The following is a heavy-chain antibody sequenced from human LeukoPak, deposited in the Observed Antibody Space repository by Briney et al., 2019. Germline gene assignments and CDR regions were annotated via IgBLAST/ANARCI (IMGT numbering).Heavy chain of an antibody. CDR3: ARKKGRWLQDTFDY. CDR1: GFIFSNFA. Sequence: GGSLRLSCEASGFIFSNFAMHWVRQAPGKGLEWVTLITYDGSDKYYADSVKGRFTISRDNSKNTLYLQMNSLRAEDTAVYYCARKKGRWLQDTFDYWGQGTLVTVSS. CDR2: ITYDGSDK. J-gene: IGHJ4*02. V-gene: IGHV3-30*03. D-gene: IGHD5-24*01.